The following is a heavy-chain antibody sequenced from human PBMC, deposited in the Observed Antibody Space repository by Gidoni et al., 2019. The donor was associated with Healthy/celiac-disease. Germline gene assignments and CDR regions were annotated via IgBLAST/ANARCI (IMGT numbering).Heavy chain of an antibody. V-gene: IGHV3-21*01. CDR1: GFPLRGSS. J-gene: IGHJ3*02. CDR3: AGDLEGEYDYGDYDAFDI. D-gene: IGHD4-17*01. CDR2: ISSSSTYT. Sequence: EVQLEESGGGLVKLGGSLRLYCADSGFPLRGSSRTWVRQAPGKGLDWVSSISSSSTYTDYAASMNGRITMSTDNAKNSLYLQMNSRRAEDTAVYYCAGDLEGEYDYGDYDAFDIWGQGTMVTVSS.